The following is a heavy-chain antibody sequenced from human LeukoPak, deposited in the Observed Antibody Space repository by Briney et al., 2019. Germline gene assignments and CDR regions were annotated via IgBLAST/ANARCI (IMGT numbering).Heavy chain of an antibody. J-gene: IGHJ4*02. CDR1: GGSISSSSYY. CDR3: ARLNRDGYNYYYFDY. Sequence: PSETLSLTCTVSGGSISSSSYYWGWIRQPPGKGLEWIGSIYYSGSTNYNPSLKSRVTISVDTSKNQFSLKLSSVTAADTAVYYCARLNRDGYNYYYFDYWGQGTLVTVSS. D-gene: IGHD5-24*01. CDR2: IYYSGST. V-gene: IGHV4-39*07.